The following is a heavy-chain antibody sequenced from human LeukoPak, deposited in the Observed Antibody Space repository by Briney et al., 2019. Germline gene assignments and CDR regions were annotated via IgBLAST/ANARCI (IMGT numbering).Heavy chain of an antibody. CDR1: GFPLSSYS. V-gene: IGHV3-48*01. CDR3: VRVKGSYFDY. J-gene: IGHJ4*02. CDR2: ISASGSAI. D-gene: IGHD2-15*01. Sequence: GGSLRLSCTASGFPLSSYSMNWIRQAPGKGLEWISYISASGSAIYYVDSVNGRVTLSRDNARNSLFLQMDSRRAEDTAVYYCVRVKGSYFDYWGPGTLVTVSS.